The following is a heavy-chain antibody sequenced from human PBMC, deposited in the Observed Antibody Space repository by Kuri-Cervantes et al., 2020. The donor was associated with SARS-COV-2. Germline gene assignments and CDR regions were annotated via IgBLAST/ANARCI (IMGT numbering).Heavy chain of an antibody. CDR2: MSDSWST. V-gene: IGHV4-59*12. J-gene: IGHJ5*02. CDR3: AKSPASRDDLALYALWFDP. D-gene: IGHD3-3*01. Sequence: ESLKIPCTVSGYSISSYYWNWIRQTPGTGLEWSGYMSDSWSTNYNPPLKNRVIISLDTSKNQFSLRLRSVTAADTAVYYCAKSPASRDDLALYALWFDPWGQGTLVTVSS. CDR1: GYSISSYY.